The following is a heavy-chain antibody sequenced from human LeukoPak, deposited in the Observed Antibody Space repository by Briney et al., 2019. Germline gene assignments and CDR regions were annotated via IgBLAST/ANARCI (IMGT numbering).Heavy chain of an antibody. J-gene: IGHJ4*02. V-gene: IGHV4-39*01. CDR1: GSSISSSSYY. D-gene: IGHD3-22*01. Sequence: PSETLSLTCTVSGSSISSSSYYWGWIRQPPGKGLEWIGSIYYSGSTYYNPSLKSRVTISVDTSKNQFSLKLSSVTAADTAVYYCASITYYYDSSGYYYRPRGDYYFDYWGQGTLVTVSS. CDR2: IYYSGST. CDR3: ASITYYYDSSGYYYRPRGDYYFDY.